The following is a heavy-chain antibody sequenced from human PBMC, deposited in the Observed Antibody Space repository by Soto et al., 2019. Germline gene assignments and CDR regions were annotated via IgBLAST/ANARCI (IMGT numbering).Heavy chain of an antibody. CDR1: GFTFTSSA. CDR2: IVVGSGNT. CDR3: AAATGYYSLNGMDV. Sequence: QMQLVQSGPEVKKPGTSVKVSCKASGFTFTSSAVQWVRQARGQRLEWVGWIVVGSGNTNYAQKFQERVTITRDMSTSTAYMELSSLRSEDTAVYYCAAATGYYSLNGMDVWGQGTTVTVSS. D-gene: IGHD3-22*01. J-gene: IGHJ6*02. V-gene: IGHV1-58*01.